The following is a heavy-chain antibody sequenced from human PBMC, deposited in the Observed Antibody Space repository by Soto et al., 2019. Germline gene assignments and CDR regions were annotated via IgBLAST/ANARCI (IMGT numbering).Heavy chain of an antibody. CDR1: GFTFSSYA. CDR2: ISSNGGST. CDR3: ARDESGHTVTTQFDY. V-gene: IGHV3-64*01. Sequence: GGSLRLSCAASGFTFSSYAMHWVRQAPGKGLEYVSAISSNGGSTYYANSVKGRFTISRDNSKNTLYLQMGSLRAEDMAVYYCARDESGHTVTTQFDYWGQGTLVTVSS. J-gene: IGHJ4*02. D-gene: IGHD4-17*01.